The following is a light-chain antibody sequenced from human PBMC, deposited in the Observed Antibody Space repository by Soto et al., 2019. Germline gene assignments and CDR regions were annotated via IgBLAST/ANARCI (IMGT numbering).Light chain of an antibody. V-gene: IGKV1-33*01. CDR2: VAS. J-gene: IGKJ2*01. CDR3: QQYDNLPYT. Sequence: DIQMTQSPSSLSASVGDTVTITCQASHDIDNYLNWYQQKPGKAPKLLIYVASNLETGVPSRFSGSGSGTDFSLTITSLQPEDIATYYCQQYDNLPYTFGHGTKVEIK. CDR1: HDIDNY.